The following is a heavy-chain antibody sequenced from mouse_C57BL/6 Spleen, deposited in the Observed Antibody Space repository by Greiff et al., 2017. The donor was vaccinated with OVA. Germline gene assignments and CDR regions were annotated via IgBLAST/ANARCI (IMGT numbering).Heavy chain of an antibody. CDR1: GYTFTDYN. D-gene: IGHD2-3*01. J-gene: IGHJ1*03. CDR2: INPNNGGT. Sequence: EVQLQQSGPELVKPGASVKIPCKASGYTFTDYNMDWVKQSHGKSLEWIGDINPNNGGTIYNQKFKGKATLTVDKSSSTAYMELRSLTSEDTAVYYCARRVYDYWYFDVWGTGTTVTVSS. V-gene: IGHV1-18*01. CDR3: ARRVYDYWYFDV.